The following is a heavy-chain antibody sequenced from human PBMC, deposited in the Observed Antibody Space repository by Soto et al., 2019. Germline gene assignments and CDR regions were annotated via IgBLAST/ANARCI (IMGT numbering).Heavy chain of an antibody. CDR3: ARELRGYSYFAYYGMDV. Sequence: QVQLVESGGGVVQPGRSLRLSCAASGFTFSSYGMHWVRQAPGKGLEWVAVIWYDGSNKYYEGYVKGRFTISRDNSKNTLYLQMNVLRAEDTAVYYCARELRGYSYFAYYGMDVWGQGTTDTVSS. D-gene: IGHD5-18*01. CDR2: IWYDGSNK. V-gene: IGHV3-33*01. CDR1: GFTFSSYG. J-gene: IGHJ6*02.